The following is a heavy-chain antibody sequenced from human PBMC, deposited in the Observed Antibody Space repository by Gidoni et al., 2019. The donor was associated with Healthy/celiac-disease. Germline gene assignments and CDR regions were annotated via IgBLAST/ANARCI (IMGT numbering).Heavy chain of an antibody. J-gene: IGHJ4*02. CDR1: GFTFSSYA. D-gene: IGHD4-17*01. Sequence: QVQLVESGGGVVQPGRSLRLSCAASGFTFSSYAMHWVRQAPGKGLEWLAVISYDGSNKYYADSVKGRFTISRDNSKNTLYLQMNSLRAEDTAVYYCARAEDYGGKKFWGQGTLVTVSS. CDR2: ISYDGSNK. V-gene: IGHV3-30-3*01. CDR3: ARAEDYGGKKF.